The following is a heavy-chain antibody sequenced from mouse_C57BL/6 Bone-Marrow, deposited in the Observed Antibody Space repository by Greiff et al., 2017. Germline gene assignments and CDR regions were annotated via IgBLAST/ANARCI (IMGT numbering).Heavy chain of an antibody. J-gene: IGHJ1*03. Sequence: EVQLVESGGGLVQPKGSLKLSCAASGFTFNTYAMHWVRQAPGKGLEWVARIRSKSSNYATYYADSVKDRFTISRDDSQSMLYLQMNNLKTEDTAMYYCVRGGRNYYGNHWYFDVWGTGTTVTVSS. CDR2: IRSKSSNYAT. D-gene: IGHD1-1*01. CDR1: GFTFNTYA. V-gene: IGHV10-3*01. CDR3: VRGGRNYYGNHWYFDV.